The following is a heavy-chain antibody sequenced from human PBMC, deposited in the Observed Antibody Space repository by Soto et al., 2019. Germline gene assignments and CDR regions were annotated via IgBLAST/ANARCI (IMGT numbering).Heavy chain of an antibody. CDR1: GYTFTRYG. D-gene: IGHD3-16*01. J-gene: IGHJ6*02. CDR2: INTYNGNT. CDR3: AMVDVYVTPSPQDV. V-gene: IGHV1-18*01. Sequence: QVQLVQSGAEVKNPGASVKVSCKASGYTFTRYGIGWARQAPGQGLEWMGWINTYNGNTNNAQNVQGRVTLTTDTSTNTAYLDLRSLRSNDTAIYYCAMVDVYVTPSPQDVWGQGTTVIVSS.